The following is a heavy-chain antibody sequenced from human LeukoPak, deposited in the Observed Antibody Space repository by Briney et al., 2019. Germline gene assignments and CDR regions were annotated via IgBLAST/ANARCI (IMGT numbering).Heavy chain of an antibody. D-gene: IGHD5-24*01. CDR3: ARENVEMATIGDY. CDR1: GFTFSSYW. CDR2: INSDGSST. V-gene: IGHV3-74*01. Sequence: GGSLRLSCAASGFTFSSYWMHWVRQAPGKGLVWVSRINSDGSSTSYADSVKGRFTISRDNAKNTLYLQMNSLGAEDTAVYYCARENVEMATIGDYWGQGTLVTVSS. J-gene: IGHJ4*02.